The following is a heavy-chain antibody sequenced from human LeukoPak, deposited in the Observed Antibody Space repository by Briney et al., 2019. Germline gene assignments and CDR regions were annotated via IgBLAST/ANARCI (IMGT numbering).Heavy chain of an antibody. CDR3: ARALPGAATAHNWFDP. D-gene: IGHD6-13*01. V-gene: IGHV1-18*01. CDR2: ISAYDGNT. J-gene: IGHJ5*02. CDR1: GYTFTNYA. Sequence: GASVKVSCKASGYTFTNYAISWVRQAPGQGLEWMGWISAYDGNTNSAQNLQGRVTMTTDTSTNTTYMDLRTVTPDDTAIYYCARALPGAATAHNWFDPWGQGTLVTVSS.